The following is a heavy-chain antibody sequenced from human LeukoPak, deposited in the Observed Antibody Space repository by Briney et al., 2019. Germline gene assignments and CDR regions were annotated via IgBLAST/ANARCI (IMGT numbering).Heavy chain of an antibody. V-gene: IGHV3-23*01. D-gene: IGHD2-2*01. J-gene: IGHJ6*03. CDR2: ISGSGGST. CDR1: GFTFSSYA. CDR3: AKPYCSSTSCTPYYYYYMDV. Sequence: GGSLRLSCAASGFTFSSYAMSWVRQAPGKGLEWVSAISGSGGSTYYADSVKGRFTISRDNSKNTLYLQMNSLRAEDTAVYYCAKPYCSSTSCTPYYYYYMDVWGKGTTVTVSS.